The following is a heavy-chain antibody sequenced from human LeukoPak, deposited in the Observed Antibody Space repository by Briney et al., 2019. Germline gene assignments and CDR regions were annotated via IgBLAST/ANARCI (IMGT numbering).Heavy chain of an antibody. J-gene: IGHJ3*02. CDR3: AKARGQLLTNAFDI. CDR2: IRYDGSNK. D-gene: IGHD2-2*01. V-gene: IGHV3-30*02. Sequence: GGSLRLSCAASGFTFSSYGMHWVRQAPGKGLEWVAFIRYDGSNKYYADSVKGRFTISRDNSKNTLYLQMNSLRAEDTAVYYCAKARGQLLTNAFDIWGQGTMVTVSS. CDR1: GFTFSSYG.